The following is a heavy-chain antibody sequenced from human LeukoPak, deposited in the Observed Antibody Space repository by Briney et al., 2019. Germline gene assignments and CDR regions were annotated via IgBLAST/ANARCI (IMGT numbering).Heavy chain of an antibody. D-gene: IGHD2-15*01. CDR3: ATDCSGGTCYSGFDY. V-gene: IGHV1-3*01. CDR2: INAGNGNT. J-gene: IGHJ4*02. Sequence: ASVKVSCKASGYTFTTYTIHWVRQAPGQRLEWMGWINAGNGNTKYPQKFQGRVTITRDTSASTAYMELSSLRSEDTAVYYCATDCSGGTCYSGFDYWGQGTLVTVSS. CDR1: GYTFTTYT.